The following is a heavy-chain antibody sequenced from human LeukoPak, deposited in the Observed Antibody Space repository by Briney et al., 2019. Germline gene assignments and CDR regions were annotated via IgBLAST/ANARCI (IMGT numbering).Heavy chain of an antibody. D-gene: IGHD3-3*01. CDR1: GGSISSYY. Sequence: SETLSLTCTVSGGSISSYYWSWIRQPPGKGLEWIGYIYYSGSTNYNPSLKSRVTISVDTSKNQFSLKLSSVTAADTAVYYCARAVGGYEFFLSPWGQGTLVTVSS. V-gene: IGHV4-59*01. CDR2: IYYSGST. CDR3: ARAVGGYEFFLSP. J-gene: IGHJ4*02.